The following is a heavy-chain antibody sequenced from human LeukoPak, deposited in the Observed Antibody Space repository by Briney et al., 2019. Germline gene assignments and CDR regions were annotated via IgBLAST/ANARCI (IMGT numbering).Heavy chain of an antibody. Sequence: SETLSLTCTVSGGSISNYYWYWMRQPPGKGLEWIGEIYHSGSTNYNPSLKSRVTISVDKSKNQFSLKLSSVTAADTAVYYCARLKKDMVRGVMGLDYFDYWGQGTLVTVSS. D-gene: IGHD3-10*01. CDR1: GGSISNYY. CDR2: IYHSGST. J-gene: IGHJ4*02. V-gene: IGHV4-59*12. CDR3: ARLKKDMVRGVMGLDYFDY.